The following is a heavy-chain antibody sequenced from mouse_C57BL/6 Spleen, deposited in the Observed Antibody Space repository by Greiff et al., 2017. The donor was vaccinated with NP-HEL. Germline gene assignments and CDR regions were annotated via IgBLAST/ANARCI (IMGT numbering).Heavy chain of an antibody. CDR1: GYSITSGYY. V-gene: IGHV3-6*01. Sequence: EVKLMESGPGLVKPSQSLSLTCSVTGYSITSGYYWNWIRQFPGNKLEWMGYISYDGSNNYNPSLKNRISITRDTSKNQFFLKLNSVTTEDTATYYCAREKDSGTTGAMDYWGQGTSVTVSS. CDR2: ISYDGSN. D-gene: IGHD3-1*01. J-gene: IGHJ4*01. CDR3: AREKDSGTTGAMDY.